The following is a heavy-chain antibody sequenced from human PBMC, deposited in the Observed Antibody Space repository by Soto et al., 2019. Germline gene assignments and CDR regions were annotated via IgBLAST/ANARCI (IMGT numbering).Heavy chain of an antibody. Sequence: SETLSLTCTVSGGSISSSSYYWGWIRQPPGKGLDWIGSIYYSGSTYYNPSLKSRVTISVDTSKNQFSLKLSSVTAADTAVYYCARTHHSSGWYGGDWFDPWGQGTLVTVSS. CDR1: GGSISSSSYY. CDR2: IYYSGST. D-gene: IGHD6-19*01. CDR3: ARTHHSSGWYGGDWFDP. V-gene: IGHV4-39*01. J-gene: IGHJ5*02.